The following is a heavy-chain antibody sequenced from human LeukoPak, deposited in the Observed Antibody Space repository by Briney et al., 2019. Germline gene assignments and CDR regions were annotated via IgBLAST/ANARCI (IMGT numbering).Heavy chain of an antibody. J-gene: IGHJ4*02. CDR3: AKGGHSSGWYYFDY. D-gene: IGHD6-19*01. Sequence: GGSLRLSCAASGFTFSSYAMSWVRQAPGKGLECVSGVSGSGSSTYYADSVKGRFTISRDNSKNTLYLQMNSLRAEDTAVYFCAKGGHSSGWYYFDYWGQGTLVTVSS. V-gene: IGHV3-23*01. CDR1: GFTFSSYA. CDR2: VSGSGSST.